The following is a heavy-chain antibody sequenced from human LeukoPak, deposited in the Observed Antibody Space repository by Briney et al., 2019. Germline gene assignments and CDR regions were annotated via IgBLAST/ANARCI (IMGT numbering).Heavy chain of an antibody. CDR3: ASDLGGYRADY. CDR1: GFTFSSYG. Sequence: GGSQTLLCAASGFTFSSYGMSWVRQAPGKGLEWVANIKGDGSDNHYVDSVRGRFTISRDNAKNSLYLQMNSLRAEDTAVYYCASDLGGYRADYWGKEPVDTVSS. J-gene: IGHJ4*02. V-gene: IGHV3-7*04. D-gene: IGHD6-25*01. CDR2: IKGDGSDN.